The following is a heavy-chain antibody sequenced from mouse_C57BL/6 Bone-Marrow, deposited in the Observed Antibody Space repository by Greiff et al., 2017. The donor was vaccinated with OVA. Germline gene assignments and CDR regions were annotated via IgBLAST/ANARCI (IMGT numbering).Heavy chain of an antibody. CDR2: LSNGGGSS. CDR3: ARRFAY. J-gene: IGHJ3*01. V-gene: IGHV5-12*01. Sequence: EVKLVESGGGLVQPGGSLKLSCAASGFTFSDYYMYWVRHTPEKRLEWVAYLSNGGGSSSYPDTVQGRVTSSRDKAKNTLYLQRSRLKSGDTAMYYCARRFAYWGQGTLVTVSA. CDR1: GFTFSDYY.